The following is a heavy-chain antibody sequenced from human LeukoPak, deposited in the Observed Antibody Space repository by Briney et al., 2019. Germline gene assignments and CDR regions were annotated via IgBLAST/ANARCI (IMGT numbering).Heavy chain of an antibody. D-gene: IGHD5-12*01. J-gene: IGHJ3*02. CDR2: IYYSGST. CDR3: ARVATIFSAFDI. Sequence: SETLSLTCTVSGGSISSYYWSWIRQPAGKGLEWIGYIYYSGSTNYNPSLKSRVTISVDTSKNQFSLKLSSVTAADTAVYYCARVATIFSAFDIWGQGTMVTVSS. V-gene: IGHV4-59*01. CDR1: GGSISSYY.